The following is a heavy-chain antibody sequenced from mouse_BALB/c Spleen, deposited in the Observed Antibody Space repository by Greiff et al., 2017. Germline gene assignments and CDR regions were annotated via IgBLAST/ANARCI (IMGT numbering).Heavy chain of an antibody. CDR3: ARCIYDVNYYAMDY. V-gene: IGHV7-3*02. CDR2: IRNNASGYTT. CDR1: GFTFTDYY. Sequence: EVQLVESGGGLVQPGGSLRLSCAASGFTFTDYYMSWVRQTPGKALAWLGFIRNNASGYTTEYSESVKGRFSISSDNTQSTLYLQMHTLRAEDSATYYCARCIYDVNYYAMDYWGQGTSVTVSS. D-gene: IGHD2-1*01. J-gene: IGHJ4*01.